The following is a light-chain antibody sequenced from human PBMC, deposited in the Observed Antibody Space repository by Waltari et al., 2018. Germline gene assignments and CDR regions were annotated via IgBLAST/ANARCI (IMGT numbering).Light chain of an antibody. Sequence: DIQMTQSPSSLSASVGDRVTITCRASQTISNYLNWYQQKPGKAPKLLIYATSSLQGGVPSRFSGSGSGTDFTLTISSLQAXXFATYYCQESYSSFMYTFGQGTKLEIK. J-gene: IGKJ2*01. CDR3: QESYSSFMYT. CDR2: ATS. CDR1: QTISNY. V-gene: IGKV1-39*01.